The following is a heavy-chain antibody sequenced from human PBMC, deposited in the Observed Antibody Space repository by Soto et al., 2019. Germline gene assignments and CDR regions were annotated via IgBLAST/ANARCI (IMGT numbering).Heavy chain of an antibody. CDR1: GFTFSTYT. D-gene: IGHD1-26*01. V-gene: IGHV3-30*18. Sequence: QVQLVESGGGVVQPGRSLRLSCAASGFTFSTYTMHWVRQAPGKGLEWVALISYDGSNQYYADSVRGRFTISRDNSKNTVFLQRSSLRSEDTATYYCGKGGYAGGYYGGGHFDYWGQGTLVTVSS. CDR2: ISYDGSNQ. J-gene: IGHJ4*02. CDR3: GKGGYAGGYYGGGHFDY.